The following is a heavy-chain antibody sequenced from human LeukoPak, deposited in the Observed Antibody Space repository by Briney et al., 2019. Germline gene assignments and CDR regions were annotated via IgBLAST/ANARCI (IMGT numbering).Heavy chain of an antibody. V-gene: IGHV1-8*01. CDR1: GYTFTTYD. Sequence: GASVKVSCKAYGYTFTTYDIHWVRQATGQGLEWMGWMNPNSDDTDYAQKFQGRVTMTKNTSVTTAYMELRSLRSEDTAVYYCARGMRMPHKDRFGVVILKGLYYFVSWGQGTLVTVSS. D-gene: IGHD3-3*01. CDR3: ARGMRMPHKDRFGVVILKGLYYFVS. J-gene: IGHJ4*02. CDR2: MNPNSDDT.